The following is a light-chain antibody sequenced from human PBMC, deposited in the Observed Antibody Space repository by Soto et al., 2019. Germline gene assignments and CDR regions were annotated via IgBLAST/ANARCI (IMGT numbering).Light chain of an antibody. Sequence: DIQMTQSPSSLSASVGDRVTITCQASQDISHYLNWYQQKPGKAPKILIFDASNLETGVPSRFGGSGSGTEFTLTISSLQPDDFATYYCQQYNSYCTFGQGTKVDIK. CDR2: DAS. V-gene: IGKV1-33*01. CDR3: QQYNSYCT. CDR1: QDISHY. J-gene: IGKJ1*01.